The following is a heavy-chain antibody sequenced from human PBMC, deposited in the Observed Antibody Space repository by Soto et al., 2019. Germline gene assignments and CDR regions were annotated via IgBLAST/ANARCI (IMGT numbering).Heavy chain of an antibody. V-gene: IGHV1-69*01. D-gene: IGHD6-13*01. CDR2: IIPIFGTA. CDR3: ARVGLSSLIIRPRGWFDP. J-gene: IGHJ5*02. CDR1: GGTFSSYA. Sequence: QVQLVQSGAEVKKPGSSVKVSCKASGGTFSSYAISWVRQAPGQGLEWMGGIIPIFGTANYAQKFQGRVTITADESTSTAYMELSSLRSEDTAVYYCARVGLSSLIIRPRGWFDPWGQGTLVTVSS.